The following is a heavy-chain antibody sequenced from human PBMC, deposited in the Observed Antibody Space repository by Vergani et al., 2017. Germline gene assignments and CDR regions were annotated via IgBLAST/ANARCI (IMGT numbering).Heavy chain of an antibody. CDR2: IRYDGSNK. CDR3: CYGSGSYWPDLSMDV. J-gene: IGHJ6*02. V-gene: IGHV3-30*02. Sequence: QVKLEESGGGVVQPGRSLRLSCAASGFSFGNSAMHWVRQAPGKGLEWVAFIRYDGSNKYYADSVKGRFTISRDNSKNTLYLQMNSLRAEDTAVYYCCYGSGSYWPDLSMDVWGQGTTVTVSS. D-gene: IGHD3-10*01. CDR1: GFSFGNSA.